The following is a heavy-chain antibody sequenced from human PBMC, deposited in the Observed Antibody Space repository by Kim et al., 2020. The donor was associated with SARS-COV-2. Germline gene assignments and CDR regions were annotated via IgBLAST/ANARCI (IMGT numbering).Heavy chain of an antibody. Sequence: LKSRDTISVDTSKNQFSLKLSSVTAADTAVYYCARVSITMVRGVIRWYFDLWGRGTLVTVSS. D-gene: IGHD3-10*01. V-gene: IGHV4-59*01. CDR3: ARVSITMVRGVIRWYFDL. J-gene: IGHJ2*01.